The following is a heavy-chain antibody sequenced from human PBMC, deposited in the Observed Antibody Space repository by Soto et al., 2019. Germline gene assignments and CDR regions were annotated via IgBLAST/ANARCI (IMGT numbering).Heavy chain of an antibody. V-gene: IGHV4-59*01. CDR3: ARDTRGDFWSGYPV. CDR1: GGSISSYY. CDR2: IYYSGST. D-gene: IGHD3-3*01. Sequence: SETLSLTCTVSGGSISSYYWSWIRQPPGKGLEWIGYIYYSGSTNYNPSLKSRVTISVDTSKNQFSLKLSSVTAADTAVYYCARDTRGDFWSGYPVWGQGTTVTVS. J-gene: IGHJ6*02.